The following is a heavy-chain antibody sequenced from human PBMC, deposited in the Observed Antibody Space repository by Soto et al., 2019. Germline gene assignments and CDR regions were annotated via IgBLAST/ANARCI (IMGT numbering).Heavy chain of an antibody. CDR1: GGSISSSSYY. D-gene: IGHD1-26*01. J-gene: IGHJ4*02. Sequence: QLQLQESGPGLVKPSETLSLTCTVSGGSISSSSYYWGWIRQPPGKGLECIGSIYYSRSTYYNPSLKSRVTISVDTSNNQFSLKLSSVTAADTALYYCARHLEYSGYFGDWGQGTLVTVSS. V-gene: IGHV4-39*01. CDR2: IYYSRST. CDR3: ARHLEYSGYFGD.